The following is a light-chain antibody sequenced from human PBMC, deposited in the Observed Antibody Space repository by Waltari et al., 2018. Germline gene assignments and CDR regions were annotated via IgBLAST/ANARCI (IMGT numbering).Light chain of an antibody. CDR3: QQYGSSPWT. CDR2: GAS. J-gene: IGKJ1*01. V-gene: IGKV3-20*01. Sequence: ELVLTQSPGNLSLSPGERATLSCRASQSVSSSYLARYQQKPGQAPRLLIYGASIRAPGIPDRFSGSGSGTDFTLTISRLEPEDFAVYYCQQYGSSPWTFGQGTKVEIK. CDR1: QSVSSSY.